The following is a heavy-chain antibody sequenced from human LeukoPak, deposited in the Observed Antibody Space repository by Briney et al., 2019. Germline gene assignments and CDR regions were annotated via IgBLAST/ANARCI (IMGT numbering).Heavy chain of an antibody. CDR3: APRDWNDGPASH. CDR2: IRYDGSNK. J-gene: IGHJ4*02. D-gene: IGHD1-1*01. CDR1: GFTFSSYG. V-gene: IGHV3-30*02. Sequence: GGSLRLSCAASGFTFSSYGMHWVRQAPGKGLEWVAFIRYDGSNKYYADSVKGRFTISRDNSKNTLYLQMNSLRAEDTAVYCCAPRDWNDGPASHWGQGTLVTVSS.